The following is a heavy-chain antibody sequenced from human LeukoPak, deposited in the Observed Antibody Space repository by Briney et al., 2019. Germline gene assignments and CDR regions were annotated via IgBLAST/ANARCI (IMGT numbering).Heavy chain of an antibody. D-gene: IGHD3-22*01. CDR1: GFTFSSYS. Sequence: GGSLRLSCGASGFTFSSYSMNWVRQAPGKGLEWVSSISSSSSYIYYADSVKGRFTISRDNAKNSLYLQMNSLRAEDTAVYYCARNYYDSSGYYYDVFDYWGQGTLVTVSS. CDR3: ARNYYDSSGYYYDVFDY. J-gene: IGHJ4*02. V-gene: IGHV3-21*01. CDR2: ISSSSSYI.